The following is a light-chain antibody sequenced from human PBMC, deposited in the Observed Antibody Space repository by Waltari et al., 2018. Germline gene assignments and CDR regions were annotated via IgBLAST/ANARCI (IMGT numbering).Light chain of an antibody. J-gene: IGKJ5*01. CDR1: QSVSNS. CDR2: DAS. Sequence: EVVLTQSPATLSLSPGERATLSCRASQSVSNSLAWYRQKPGQAPSRLIDDASTRAAGIPDRFSGSGSGTDFTLTIISLEPEDFAVYYCQLRTGWPMTFGQGTRLEIK. CDR3: QLRTGWPMT. V-gene: IGKV3-11*01.